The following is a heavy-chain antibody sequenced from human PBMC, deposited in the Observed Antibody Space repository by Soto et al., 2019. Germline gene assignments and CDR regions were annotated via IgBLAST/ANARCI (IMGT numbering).Heavy chain of an antibody. V-gene: IGHV3-15*07. J-gene: IGHJ6*02. CDR3: AALEYTAHGIMDV. D-gene: IGHD1-20*01. Sequence: EVQLVESGGGLVKPGGSLRLSCAASGFTFSNAWMNWVRQAPGKGLEWVGRIKSKTDGGTTDYAAPVKGRFTIARDDSKNTLYLQMNSLKTEDTAVYYCAALEYTAHGIMDVWGQGTTVTVSS. CDR2: IKSKTDGGTT. CDR1: GFTFSNAW.